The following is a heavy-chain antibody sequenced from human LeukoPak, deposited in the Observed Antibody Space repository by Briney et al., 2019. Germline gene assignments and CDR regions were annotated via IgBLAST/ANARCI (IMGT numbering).Heavy chain of an antibody. J-gene: IGHJ4*02. V-gene: IGHV4-39*01. CDR1: GGSISSSSYY. Sequence: SETLSLTCTGSGGSISSSSYYWGWIRQPPGKGLEWIGSIYYSGSTYYNPSLKSRVTISVDTSKNQFSLKLSSVTAADTAVYYCARHSSSGYSYWGQGTLVTVSS. D-gene: IGHD3-22*01. CDR2: IYYSGST. CDR3: ARHSSSGYSY.